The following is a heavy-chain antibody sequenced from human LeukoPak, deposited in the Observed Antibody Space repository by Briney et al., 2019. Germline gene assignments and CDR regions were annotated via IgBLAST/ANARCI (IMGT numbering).Heavy chain of an antibody. CDR2: IYYSGST. V-gene: IGHV4-39*01. CDR3: ARAPLWSGYYDY. D-gene: IGHD3-3*01. CDR1: GGSISSSSYY. J-gene: IGHJ4*02. Sequence: SETLSLTCTVSGGSISSSSYYWGWIRQPPGKGLEWIGSIYYSGSTYYNPSLKSRVTISVDTSKNQFSLKLSSVTAADTAVYYCARAPLWSGYYDYWGQGTLVTVSS.